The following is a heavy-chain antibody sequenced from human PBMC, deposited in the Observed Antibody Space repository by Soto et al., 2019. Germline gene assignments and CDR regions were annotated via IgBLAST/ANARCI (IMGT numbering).Heavy chain of an antibody. D-gene: IGHD3-10*01. CDR3: AKGRGGSGSLTPRVDF. J-gene: IGHJ4*02. Sequence: EVQLLESGGGLVQPGGSLRLSCGASGFTFNNYAMTWVRQAPGKGLEWVSAIRGGGDTTSYSDSVKGRFTVSREGSKNTLYLQMSSLRAEDTALYYCAKGRGGSGSLTPRVDFWGQGTLVTVSS. CDR2: IRGGGDTT. CDR1: GFTFNNYA. V-gene: IGHV3-23*01.